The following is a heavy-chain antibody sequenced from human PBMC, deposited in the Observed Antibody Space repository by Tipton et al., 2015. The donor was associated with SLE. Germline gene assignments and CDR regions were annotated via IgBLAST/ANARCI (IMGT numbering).Heavy chain of an antibody. D-gene: IGHD3-22*01. CDR2: INEYGSEK. CDR1: GFTFSRSW. CDR3: ARGLYGMDV. J-gene: IGHJ6*02. V-gene: IGHV3-7*01. Sequence: SLRLSCAASGFTFSRSWMNWVRLAPGKGLEWVANINEYGSEKHYVDSLKERLTISRDNAKNSLFLQMNSLRAEDSAVYYCARGLYGMDVWGQGTTVTVSS.